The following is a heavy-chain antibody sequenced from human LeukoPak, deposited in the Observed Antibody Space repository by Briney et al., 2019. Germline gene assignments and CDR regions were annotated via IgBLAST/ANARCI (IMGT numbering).Heavy chain of an antibody. CDR3: ARHSGGYDQPFDY. CDR1: GDSISYFY. V-gene: IGHV4-59*05. D-gene: IGHD5-12*01. CDR2: IYYSGST. J-gene: IGHJ4*02. Sequence: SETLSLTCSVSGDSISYFYWSWIRQAAGKGLEWIGSIYYSGSTYYNPSLKSRVTISVDTSKNQFSLKLSSVTAADTAVYYCARHSGGYDQPFDYWGQGTLVTVSS.